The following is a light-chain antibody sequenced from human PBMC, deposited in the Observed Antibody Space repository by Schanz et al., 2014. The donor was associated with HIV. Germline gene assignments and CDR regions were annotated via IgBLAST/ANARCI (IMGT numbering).Light chain of an antibody. CDR1: RGDIGSYNY. J-gene: IGLJ3*02. CDR2: EVN. V-gene: IGLV2-8*01. Sequence: QSALTQPPSASGSPGQSVTISCAGTRGDIGSYNYVSWYQQRPGKAPRLLIFEVNKRPSGVPDRFSGFKSGDTASLTVSGLQAGDEADYYCGSYTTATTWVFGGGTKVTVL. CDR3: GSYTTATTWV.